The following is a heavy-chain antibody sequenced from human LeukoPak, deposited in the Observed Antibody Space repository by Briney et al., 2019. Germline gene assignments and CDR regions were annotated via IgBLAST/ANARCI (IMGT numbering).Heavy chain of an antibody. D-gene: IGHD1-26*01. CDR2: ISWNSGSI. Sequence: GRSLRLSCAASGFTFDDYAMHWVRQAPRKGLEWVSGISWNSGSIGYADSVKGRFTISRDNAKNSLYLQMNSLRAEDMALYYCAKDGSYYGDDAFDIWGQGTMVTVSS. J-gene: IGHJ3*02. V-gene: IGHV3-9*03. CDR3: AKDGSYYGDDAFDI. CDR1: GFTFDDYA.